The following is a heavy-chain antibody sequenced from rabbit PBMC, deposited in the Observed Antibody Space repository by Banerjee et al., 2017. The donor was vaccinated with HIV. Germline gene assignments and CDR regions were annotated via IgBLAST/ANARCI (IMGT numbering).Heavy chain of an antibody. V-gene: IGHV1S47*01. CDR2: IYPDYGST. CDR1: GIDFSNYG. J-gene: IGHJ4*01. CDR3: ARSTNSGYYIPLKL. D-gene: IGHD1-1*01. Sequence: QEQVVESGGGLVTLGGSLKLSCKASGIDFSNYGISWVRQVLGKGLEWIAFIYPDYGSTDFASWVNGRFTISLDKAHNTVFLQMTSLTAADTATYFCARSTNSGYYIPLKLWGPGTLVTDS.